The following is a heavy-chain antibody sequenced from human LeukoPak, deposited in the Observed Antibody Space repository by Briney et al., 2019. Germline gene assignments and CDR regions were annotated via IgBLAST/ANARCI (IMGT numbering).Heavy chain of an antibody. CDR3: ARAYSSGWYGGDAFDI. D-gene: IGHD6-19*01. V-gene: IGHV3-21*03. Sequence: PGGSLRLSCAASGFTFRSYSMSWVRQAPGKGLEWVSSISDDSNYIYYADSVEGRFTISRDNAKNSLYLQMNSLKTEDTAVYYCARAYSSGWYGGDAFDIWGQGTMVTVSS. J-gene: IGHJ3*02. CDR1: GFTFRSYS. CDR2: ISDDSNYI.